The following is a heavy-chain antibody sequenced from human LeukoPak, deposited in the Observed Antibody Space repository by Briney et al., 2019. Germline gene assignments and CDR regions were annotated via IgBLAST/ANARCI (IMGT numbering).Heavy chain of an antibody. V-gene: IGHV4-39*07. Sequence: PSETLSLTCTVSGGSISSSNYYWGWVRQPPGKALEWIGNIFYSGSTYYSPSLKSRVTISLDTSRNQFSLKLSSVTAADTAVYYCARRPTRYCSGGSCARGGLDYWGQGTLVTVSS. J-gene: IGHJ4*02. D-gene: IGHD2-15*01. CDR3: ARRPTRYCSGGSCARGGLDY. CDR2: IFYSGST. CDR1: GGSISSSNYY.